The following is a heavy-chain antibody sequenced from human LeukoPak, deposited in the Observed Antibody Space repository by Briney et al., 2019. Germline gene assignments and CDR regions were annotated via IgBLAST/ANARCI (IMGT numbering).Heavy chain of an antibody. CDR1: GFTFSSYG. Sequence: PGRSLRLSCAASGFTFSSYGMHWVRQAPGKGLEWVAVIWYDGSNKYYADSVRGRFTISRDNSKNTLYLQMNSLRAEDTAVYSCAKDRGYCSGSGCYDFDYWGPGTLVTVSS. CDR2: IWYDGSNK. D-gene: IGHD2-15*01. CDR3: AKDRGYCSGSGCYDFDY. J-gene: IGHJ4*02. V-gene: IGHV3-33*06.